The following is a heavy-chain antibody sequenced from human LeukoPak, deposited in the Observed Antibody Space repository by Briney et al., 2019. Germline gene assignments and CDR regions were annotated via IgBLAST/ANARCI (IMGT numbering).Heavy chain of an antibody. Sequence: SETLSLTCTVSGGSISSSSYYWGWIRQPPGKGLEWIGSIYYSGSTYYNPSLKSRVTISVDTSKNQFSLKLSSVTAADTAVYYCARDKGIQLWVKTYYFDYWGQGTLVTVSS. CDR3: ARDKGIQLWVKTYYFDY. V-gene: IGHV4-39*07. D-gene: IGHD5-18*01. CDR2: IYYSGST. CDR1: GGSISSSSYY. J-gene: IGHJ4*02.